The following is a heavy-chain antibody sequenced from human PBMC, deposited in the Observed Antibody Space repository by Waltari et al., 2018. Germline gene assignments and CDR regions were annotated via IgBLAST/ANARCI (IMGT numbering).Heavy chain of an antibody. D-gene: IGHD5-12*01. CDR3: ARGGANHAFDI. V-gene: IGHV3-74*01. Sequence: EVQLVESGGGLVQPGGSLRLSCAASGFTFSNYWIYWVRQAPGKGQMYVSRVNNDGHIRTYADSVGGRCTSSRDNAKNTVYLQLNSLRADDTAVYYCARGGANHAFDIWGRGTRVTVSP. CDR2: VNNDGHIR. CDR1: GFTFSNYW. J-gene: IGHJ3*02.